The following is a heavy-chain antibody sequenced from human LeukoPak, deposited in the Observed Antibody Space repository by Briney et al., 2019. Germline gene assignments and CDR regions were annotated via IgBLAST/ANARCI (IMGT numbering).Heavy chain of an antibody. CDR3: VRDSPSGFFDL. Sequence: GGSLRLSCAASGFTFNTYWMHWVRQAPGKGLLWVSPINPDGTVTTYADSVKGRFTISRDNAKNTLYLQVNSLRAEDTAVYYCVRDSPSGFFDLWGRGTLVTVSS. V-gene: IGHV3-74*01. D-gene: IGHD6-19*01. J-gene: IGHJ2*01. CDR2: INPDGTVT. CDR1: GFTFNTYW.